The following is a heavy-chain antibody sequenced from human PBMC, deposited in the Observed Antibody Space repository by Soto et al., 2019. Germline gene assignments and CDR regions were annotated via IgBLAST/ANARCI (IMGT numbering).Heavy chain of an antibody. Sequence: GESLKISCKGSGYSFTSYWIGWVRQMPGKGLEWMGIIYPGDSDTRYSPSFQGQVTISADKSISTAYLQWSSLKASDTAMYYWARRYYYDSSGYYFFGHRGQGTLVPVSS. V-gene: IGHV5-51*01. CDR2: IYPGDSDT. CDR1: GYSFTSYW. J-gene: IGHJ4*02. D-gene: IGHD3-22*01. CDR3: ARRYYYDSSGYYFFGH.